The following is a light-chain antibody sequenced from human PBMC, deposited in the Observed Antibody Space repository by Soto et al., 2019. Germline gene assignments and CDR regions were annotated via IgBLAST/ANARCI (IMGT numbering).Light chain of an antibody. Sequence: DIQMTQSPSTLSASVGDRVTITCRASQSIVRWLAWYQQKPGKAPKLLIYDASSLESGVPSRFSGSGSGTEFTLTISSLQPDDFATYYCQQYNSYSRTFGQGTKVDI. V-gene: IGKV1-5*01. CDR3: QQYNSYSRT. CDR1: QSIVRW. CDR2: DAS. J-gene: IGKJ1*01.